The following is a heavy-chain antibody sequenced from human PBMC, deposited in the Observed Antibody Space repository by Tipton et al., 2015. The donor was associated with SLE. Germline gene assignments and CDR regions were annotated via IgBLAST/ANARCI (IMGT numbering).Heavy chain of an antibody. Sequence: SLRLSCAASGFTFSSYSMNWVRQAPGKGLEWVSYISSSSSTIYYADSVKGRFTISRDNAKNSLYLQMNSLRAEDTAVYYCARGRGDFDDFWSALDVWGQGTTVTVSS. CDR3: ARGRGDFDDFWSALDV. D-gene: IGHD3-3*01. J-gene: IGHJ6*02. CDR1: GFTFSSYS. V-gene: IGHV3-48*01. CDR2: ISSSSSTI.